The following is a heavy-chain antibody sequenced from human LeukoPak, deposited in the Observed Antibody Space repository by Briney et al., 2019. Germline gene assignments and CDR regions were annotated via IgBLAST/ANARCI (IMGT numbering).Heavy chain of an antibody. V-gene: IGHV4-4*07. Sequence: SETLSLTCTVSGGSISSYYWSWIRQPAGKGLEWVGRLYTSGSTNYNPSLKSRVTMSVDTSKDQFSLKLTSMTAADTAVYYCARGGSSGYYYGWGQGTLVTVSS. J-gene: IGHJ4*02. D-gene: IGHD3-22*01. CDR1: GGSISSYY. CDR3: ARGGSSGYYYG. CDR2: LYTSGST.